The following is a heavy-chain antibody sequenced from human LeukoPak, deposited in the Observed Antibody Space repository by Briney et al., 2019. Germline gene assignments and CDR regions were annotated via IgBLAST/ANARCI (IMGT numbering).Heavy chain of an antibody. CDR3: ARREFSYGSFDY. V-gene: IGHV4-39*01. CDR1: GVSISSSSYY. J-gene: IGHJ4*02. Sequence: SETLSLTCTVSGVSISSSSYYWGWIRQPPEKGLEWIGSIYYTGGSRYQNPSLRNRIALSVDTSKNQFSLKLNSVTAADTAVYYCARREFSYGSFDYWGLGTLVTVSS. CDR2: IYYTGGSR. D-gene: IGHD5-18*01.